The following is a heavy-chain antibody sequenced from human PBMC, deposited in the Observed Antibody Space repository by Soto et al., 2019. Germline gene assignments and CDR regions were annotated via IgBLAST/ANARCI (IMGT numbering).Heavy chain of an antibody. CDR3: ARDFSRGFPYYCYGMYV. CDR1: GFTFSSYG. V-gene: IGHV3-33*01. J-gene: IGHJ6*02. CDR2: IWYDGSNK. Sequence: GGSLRLSCAASGFTFSSYGMHWVRQAPGKGLEWVAVIWYDGSNKYYADSVKGRFTISRDNSKNTLYLQMNSLRAEDTAVYYCARDFSRGFPYYCYGMYVWGQGTTVTVSS.